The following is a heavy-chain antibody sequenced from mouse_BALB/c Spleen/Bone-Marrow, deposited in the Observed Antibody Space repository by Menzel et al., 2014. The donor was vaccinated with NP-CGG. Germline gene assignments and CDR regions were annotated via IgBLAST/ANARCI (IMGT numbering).Heavy chain of an antibody. CDR1: GFTFCSFG. Sequence: EVKVEESGGGLVQPGGSRKLSCAASGFTFCSFGMHWVRQAPEKGLEWVAYISSGSTAIFYADTVKGRFTISRDNPKNTLFLQMTSLRSEDTAMYYCTRGGNWDDFDVWGAGTTVTISS. V-gene: IGHV5-17*02. J-gene: IGHJ1*01. CDR3: TRGGNWDDFDV. D-gene: IGHD4-1*01. CDR2: ISSGSTAI.